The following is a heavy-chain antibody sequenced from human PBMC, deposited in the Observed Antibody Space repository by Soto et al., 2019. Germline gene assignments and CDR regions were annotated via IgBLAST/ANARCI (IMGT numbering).Heavy chain of an antibody. J-gene: IGHJ4*02. CDR3: AKDLGSSIAGYGVQPGYFDY. CDR1: GFSFGSHG. D-gene: IGHD2-8*01. Sequence: QVQLVESGGGVVQPGRSLRLSCAASGFSFGSHGMHWVRQAPGKGLEWVAIIWYDGSHQYYADSVKGRFTISRDNSKNTVSLQMDSLRAEDTAVYYCAKDLGSSIAGYGVQPGYFDYWGQGTLVTVSS. CDR2: IWYDGSHQ. V-gene: IGHV3-33*03.